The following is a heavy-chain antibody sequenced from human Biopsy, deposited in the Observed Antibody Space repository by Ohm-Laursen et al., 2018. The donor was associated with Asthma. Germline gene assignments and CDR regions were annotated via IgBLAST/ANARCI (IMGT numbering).Heavy chain of an antibody. V-gene: IGHV1-18*01. D-gene: IGHD3-10*01. CDR3: ARAVDYSHYYGIDV. CDR2: ISVYNGNT. J-gene: IGHJ6*02. Sequence: ASVKVSCKTSGYTFNRAGISWVRQAPGQGLEWMGWISVYNGNTKVAQRLQDRVTMITDTSTSTAYMELRSLRSDDTAVYFCARAVDYSHYYGIDVWGQGTTVTVS. CDR1: GYTFNRAG.